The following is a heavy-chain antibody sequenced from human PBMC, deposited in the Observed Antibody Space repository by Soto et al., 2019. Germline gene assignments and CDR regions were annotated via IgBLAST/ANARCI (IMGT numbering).Heavy chain of an antibody. J-gene: IGHJ4*02. CDR3: AKETDYGVNSDRAGFDY. Sequence: SETLSLTCTVSGGSISSYYWSWIRQPPGKGLEWIGYIYYSGSTNYNPSLKSRVTISVDTSKNQFSLQLNSVTPEDTAVYYCAKETDYGVNSDRAGFDYWGQGTLVTVSS. CDR2: IYYSGST. V-gene: IGHV4-59*12. D-gene: IGHD4-17*01. CDR1: GGSISSYY.